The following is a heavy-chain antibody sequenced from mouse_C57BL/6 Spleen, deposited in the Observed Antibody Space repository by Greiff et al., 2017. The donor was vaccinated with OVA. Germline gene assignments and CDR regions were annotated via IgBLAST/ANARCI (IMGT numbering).Heavy chain of an antibody. CDR1: GFSFNTYA. CDR2: IRSKSNNYAT. D-gene: IGHD2-4*01. Sequence: DVMLVESGGGLVQPKGSLKLSCAASGFSFNTYAMNWVRQAPGKGLEWVARIRSKSNNYATYYADSVKDRFTISRDDSESMLYLQMNNLKTEDTAMYYCVPYDSFAYWGQGTLVTVSA. J-gene: IGHJ3*01. CDR3: VPYDSFAY. V-gene: IGHV10-1*01.